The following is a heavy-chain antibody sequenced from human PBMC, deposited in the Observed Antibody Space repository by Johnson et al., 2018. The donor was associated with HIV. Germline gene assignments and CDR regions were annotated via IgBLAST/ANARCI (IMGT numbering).Heavy chain of an antibody. CDR2: ISSNGGST. J-gene: IGHJ3*02. D-gene: IGHD1-26*01. Sequence: VQLVESGGGLVKPGGSLRLSCVASGFTFSDNYMSWIRQAPGKGLEYVSAISSNGGSTYYANSVKGRFTISRDNSKNPLYLQMGSLRAEDMAVYYCARADEWELVGRGYAFDIWGQGTMVTVSS. CDR3: ARADEWELVGRGYAFDI. CDR1: GFTFSDNY. V-gene: IGHV3-64*01.